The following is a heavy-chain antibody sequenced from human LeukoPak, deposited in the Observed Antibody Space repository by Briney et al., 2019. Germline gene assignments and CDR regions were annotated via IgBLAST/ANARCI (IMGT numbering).Heavy chain of an antibody. D-gene: IGHD3-10*01. J-gene: IGHJ4*02. CDR1: GLTFSSYG. V-gene: IGHV3-33*01. Sequence: GGSLRLSCAASGLTFSSYGMHWVRQAPGKGLEWVAVIWYDGSNKYYADSVEGRFTISRDNSKNTLYLQMNSLRAEDTAVYYCARDHGIHFYGAGSFYFDYWGQGTLVTVSS. CDR2: IWYDGSNK. CDR3: ARDHGIHFYGAGSFYFDY.